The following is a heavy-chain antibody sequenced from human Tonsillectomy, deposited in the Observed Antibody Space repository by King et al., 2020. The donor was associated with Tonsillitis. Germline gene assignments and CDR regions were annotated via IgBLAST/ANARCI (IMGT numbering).Heavy chain of an antibody. V-gene: IGHV4-39*01. CDR3: ARQISETSNSDY. Sequence: QLQESGPGLVKPSETLSLTCTVSGVSITTTNYFWAWIRQPPGKGREWIGFVAYSGSTYYNPSLKSRVTISMDTSNNQFSLRVSAVTATDTAVYYCARQISETSNSDYWGQGTLVTVSS. D-gene: IGHD1-26*01. J-gene: IGHJ4*02. CDR1: GVSITTTNYF. CDR2: VAYSGST.